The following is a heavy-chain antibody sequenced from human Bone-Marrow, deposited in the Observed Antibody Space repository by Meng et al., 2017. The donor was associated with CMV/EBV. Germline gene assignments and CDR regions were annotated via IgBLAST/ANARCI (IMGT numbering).Heavy chain of an antibody. D-gene: IGHD3-10*02. CDR3: ARGYFMFSVNYYYYGMDV. CDR1: GFTFSSYA. V-gene: IGHV3-30-3*01. CDR2: ISYDGSNK. Sequence: GESLKISCAASGFTFSSYAMHWVRQASGKGLEWVAVISYDGSNKYYADSVKGRFTISRDNSKNTLYLQMNSLRAEDTAVYYCARGYFMFSVNYYYYGMDVWGQGTTVTVSS. J-gene: IGHJ6*02.